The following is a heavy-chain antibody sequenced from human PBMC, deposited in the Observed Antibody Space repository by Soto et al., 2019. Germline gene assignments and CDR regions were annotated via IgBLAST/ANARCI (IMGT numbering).Heavy chain of an antibody. Sequence: QVQLVQSGAEVKKPGSSVKVSRKASGGTFSSYAISWVRQAPGQGLEWMGGIIPIFGTANYAQKFQGRVTITADESTSTAYMELSSLRSEDTAVYYCARAPYPYSSGWNWFDPWGQGTLVTVSS. J-gene: IGHJ5*02. CDR3: ARAPYPYSSGWNWFDP. CDR2: IIPIFGTA. D-gene: IGHD6-19*01. CDR1: GGTFSSYA. V-gene: IGHV1-69*01.